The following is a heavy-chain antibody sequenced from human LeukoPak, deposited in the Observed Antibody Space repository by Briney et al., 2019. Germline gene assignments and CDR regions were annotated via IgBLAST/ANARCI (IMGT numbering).Heavy chain of an antibody. Sequence: SETLSLTCAASGYTISSGYYWWWSRHPPGEGVEIIGSNYHSGSTFYDASVKSRVTVSGDKAKNPLSLKLSSVTAADTAVYYCVRERECDYGSGTTPFDYGGQGTLVTVSS. CDR2: NYHSGST. D-gene: IGHD3-10*01. CDR3: VRERECDYGSGTTPFDY. J-gene: IGHJ4*02. V-gene: IGHV4-38-2*02. CDR1: GYTISSGYY.